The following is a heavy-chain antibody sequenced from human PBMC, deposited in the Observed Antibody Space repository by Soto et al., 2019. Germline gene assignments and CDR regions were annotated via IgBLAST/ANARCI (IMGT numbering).Heavy chain of an antibody. CDR2: IYTGGYT. CDR1: EFTVSNNY. D-gene: IGHD3-22*01. J-gene: IGHJ4*02. Sequence: GGSLRLSSAASEFTVSNNYMSWFRQAPGKGLEWVSVIYTGGYTNYADSVKGRFTISRDSSKNTLYLQMDSLRAEGTAVYYCAREAIIVIAAPEDYFDFCGQGTPGTVAS. V-gene: IGHV3-66*01. CDR3: AREAIIVIAAPEDYFDF.